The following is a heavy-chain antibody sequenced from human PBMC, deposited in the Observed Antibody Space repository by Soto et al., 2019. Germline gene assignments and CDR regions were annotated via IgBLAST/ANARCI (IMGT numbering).Heavy chain of an antibody. CDR1: GGSIHGHY. V-gene: IGHV4-59*11. D-gene: IGHD3-16*01. CDR2: IHSSGST. J-gene: IGHJ4*02. CDR3: SGELIMKNYFDT. Sequence: QVQLQQSGPELLNHSETLFLTCTVSGGSIHGHYWTWMRQFPGRGLGWIGYIHSSGSTNYNPSPKSRLTMALDPSTNIFSLWLTSVTAADTAVYYCSGELIMKNYFDTWGQGSLFTAPS.